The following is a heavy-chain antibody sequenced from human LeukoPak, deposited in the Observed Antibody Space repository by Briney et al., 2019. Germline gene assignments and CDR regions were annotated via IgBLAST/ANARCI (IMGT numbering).Heavy chain of an antibody. J-gene: IGHJ4*02. V-gene: IGHV3-33*08. CDR3: ARDGAYMVRGVIDTDY. CDR1: GFTFSSYG. CDR2: ICYDGSNK. Sequence: GGSLRLSCAASGFTFSSYGMHWVRQAPGKGLEGVAVICYDGSNKYYPDSVKGRFTISRDNSKNTLYLQMNSLRAEDTGVYYCARDGAYMVRGVIDTDYWGQGTLVTVSS. D-gene: IGHD3-10*01.